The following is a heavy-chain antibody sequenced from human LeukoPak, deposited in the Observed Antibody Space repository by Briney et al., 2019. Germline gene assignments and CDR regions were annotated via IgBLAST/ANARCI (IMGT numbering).Heavy chain of an antibody. CDR2: ISGSGGST. CDR3: AKDFYSNYVVGNWFDP. CDR1: GFTFSSYA. D-gene: IGHD4-11*01. V-gene: IGHV3-23*01. Sequence: GSLRLSCAASGFTFSSYAMSWVRQAPGKGLEWVSAISGSGGSTYYADSVKGRFTISRDNSKNTLYLQMNSLRAEDTAVYYCAKDFYSNYVVGNWFDPWGQGTLVTVSS. J-gene: IGHJ5*02.